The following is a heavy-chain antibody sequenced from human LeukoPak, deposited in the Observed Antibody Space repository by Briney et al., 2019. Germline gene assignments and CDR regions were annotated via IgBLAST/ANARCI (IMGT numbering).Heavy chain of an antibody. CDR3: ARGYCSSTSCYSYYGMDV. CDR1: GYTSTGYY. CDR2: INPDSGGT. J-gene: IGHJ6*02. Sequence: ASVKVSCKDSGYTSTGYYMHWVRQAPEQGLEWMGWINPDSGGTNYAQKFHGRVSLTRDTSISTAYMELSRLRSDDTAVYYCARGYCSSTSCYSYYGMDVWGQGTRVTVSS. V-gene: IGHV1-2*02. D-gene: IGHD2-2*01.